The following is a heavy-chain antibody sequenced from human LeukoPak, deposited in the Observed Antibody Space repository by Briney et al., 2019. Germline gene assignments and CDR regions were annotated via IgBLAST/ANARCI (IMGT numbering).Heavy chain of an antibody. D-gene: IGHD6-19*01. J-gene: IGHJ6*03. V-gene: IGHV3-66*01. Sequence: GGSLRLSCAASGFTVSSNYMSWVRQAPGKGLEWVSVIYSGGSTYYADSVKGRFTISRDNSKNTLYLQMNSLRAEDTAVYYCAREPVTRVAGTDYYYYYMDVWGKGTTVTISS. CDR1: GFTVSSNY. CDR3: AREPVTRVAGTDYYYYYMDV. CDR2: IYSGGST.